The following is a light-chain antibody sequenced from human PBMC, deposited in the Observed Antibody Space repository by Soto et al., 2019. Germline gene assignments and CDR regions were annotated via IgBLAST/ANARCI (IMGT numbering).Light chain of an antibody. Sequence: IEMTQSPATLSLCPGEKATLSCRASHSVSNYLAWYQQKPGQAPRLLIYDASKRATGIPARFSGSGSGTDFSLTISSLQSEDFAVYYCQQRSNWPWTFGQGTKVDIK. CDR2: DAS. CDR3: QQRSNWPWT. CDR1: HSVSNY. V-gene: IGKV3-11*01. J-gene: IGKJ1*01.